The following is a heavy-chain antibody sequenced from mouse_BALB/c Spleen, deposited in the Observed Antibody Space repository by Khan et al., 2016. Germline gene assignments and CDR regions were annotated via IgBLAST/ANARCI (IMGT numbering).Heavy chain of an antibody. D-gene: IGHD2-14*01. V-gene: IGHV3-2*02. CDR2: ISYSGST. CDR3: AINWYEEDY. Sequence: EVQLQESGPGLVKPSQSLSLTCTVTGYSITSDYAWNWIRQFPGNKLEWMGYISYSGSTSYNPSLKSRISITRDTSKNQFFLQLNSVTTEDTATYYCAINWYEEDYWGQGTLVTVSA. J-gene: IGHJ3*01. CDR1: GYSITSDYA.